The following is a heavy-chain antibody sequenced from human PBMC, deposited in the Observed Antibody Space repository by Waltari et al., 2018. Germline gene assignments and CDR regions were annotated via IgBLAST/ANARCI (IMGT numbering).Heavy chain of an antibody. Sequence: EVQLLESGGGLVQPGGSLRLSCAASGFTFSSYAMSWVRQAPGKGLEWVSASSGSGGSTYYADSVKGLFTISRDNAKNTLDLQRNSLRAEDTAVYYCAKELIGKSYYDFWSGFTSNYMDVWGKGTTVTVSS. CDR1: GFTFSSYA. D-gene: IGHD3-3*01. CDR2: SSGSGGST. CDR3: AKELIGKSYYDFWSGFTSNYMDV. J-gene: IGHJ6*03. V-gene: IGHV3-23*01.